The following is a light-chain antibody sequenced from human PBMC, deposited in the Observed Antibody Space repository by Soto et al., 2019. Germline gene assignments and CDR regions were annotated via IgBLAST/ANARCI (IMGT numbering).Light chain of an antibody. V-gene: IGKV3-15*01. CDR2: DAS. CDR1: QGVGST. Sequence: ELVLTQSPATLSVSPGERATLSCRASQGVGSTLAWYQQEPGQAPRLLIYDASTRASGIPARFSGDGSGTEFTLTISILQSDDFAVYYCQHYKTWPVTFGGGTRVEI. J-gene: IGKJ4*01. CDR3: QHYKTWPVT.